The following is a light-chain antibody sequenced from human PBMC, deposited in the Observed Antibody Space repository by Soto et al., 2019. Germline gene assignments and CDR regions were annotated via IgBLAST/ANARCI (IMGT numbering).Light chain of an antibody. Sequence: QSVLTQSPSASGTPGQRVTISCSGSSSNIGSNAINWYQQLPGTAPKLLMHSSNQRPSGVPDRFSGSKSGTSASLAISGLQSEDEADYYCAAWDDSLNGVVFGGGTKLTVL. V-gene: IGLV1-44*01. CDR1: SSNIGSNA. CDR2: SSN. J-gene: IGLJ2*01. CDR3: AAWDDSLNGVV.